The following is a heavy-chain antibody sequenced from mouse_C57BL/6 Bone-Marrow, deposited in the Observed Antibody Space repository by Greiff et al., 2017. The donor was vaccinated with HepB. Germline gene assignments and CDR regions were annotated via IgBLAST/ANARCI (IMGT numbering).Heavy chain of an antibody. CDR3: ARGGVITTVVRYFDV. V-gene: IGHV1-19*01. J-gene: IGHJ1*03. Sequence: EVKLQESGPVLVKPGASVKMSCKASGYTFTDYYMNWVKQSHGKSLEWIGVINPYNGGTSYNQKFKGKATLTVDKSSSTAYMELNSLTSEDSAVYYCARGGVITTVVRYFDVWGTGTTVTVSS. D-gene: IGHD1-1*01. CDR1: GYTFTDYY. CDR2: INPYNGGT.